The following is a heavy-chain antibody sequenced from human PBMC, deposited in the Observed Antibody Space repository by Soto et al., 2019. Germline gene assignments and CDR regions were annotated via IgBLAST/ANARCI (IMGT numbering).Heavy chain of an antibody. CDR3: ARDQENSSCWTLYYYYGMDV. V-gene: IGHV3-21*01. J-gene: IGHJ6*02. CDR1: GFTFSSYS. Sequence: EVQLVESGGGLVKPGGSLRLSCAASGFTFSSYSMNWVRQAPGKGLEWVSSISSSSSYIYYADSVKGRFTISRDNAKNSLYLQMNSLRAEDTAVYYCARDQENSSCWTLYYYYGMDVWGQGTTVTVSS. CDR2: ISSSSSYI. D-gene: IGHD6-19*01.